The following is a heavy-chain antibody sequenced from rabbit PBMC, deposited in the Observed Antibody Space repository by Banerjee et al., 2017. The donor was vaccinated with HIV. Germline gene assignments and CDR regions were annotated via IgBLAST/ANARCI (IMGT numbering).Heavy chain of an antibody. V-gene: IGHV1S43*01. D-gene: IGHD6-1*01. CDR2: IGTTSGST. CDR3: ARFAGVTGAGYGKL. CDR1: GIDFNSYYY. J-gene: IGHJ4*01. Sequence: QQQLEESGGGLVKPGGTLTLTCKASGIDFNSYYYMCWVRQAPGKGLELIACIGTTSGSTWYASWVNGRFTISRSTSLNTVDLKMTSLTAADTATYFCARFAGVTGAGYGKLWGPGTLVTVS.